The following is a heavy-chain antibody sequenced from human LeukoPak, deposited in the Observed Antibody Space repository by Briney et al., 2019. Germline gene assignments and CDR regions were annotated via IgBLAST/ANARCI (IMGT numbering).Heavy chain of an antibody. J-gene: IGHJ5*02. D-gene: IGHD3-10*01. V-gene: IGHV1-69*13. Sequence: SVKVSCKASGGTFSSYAISWVRQAPGQGLEWMGGIIPIFGTANYAQKFQGRVTITADESTSTAYMELSSLRSEDTAVYYCARAKTYYYGSGSYRSSRNWFDPWGQGTLVTVSS. CDR3: ARAKTYYYGSGSYRSSRNWFDP. CDR2: IIPIFGTA. CDR1: GGTFSSYA.